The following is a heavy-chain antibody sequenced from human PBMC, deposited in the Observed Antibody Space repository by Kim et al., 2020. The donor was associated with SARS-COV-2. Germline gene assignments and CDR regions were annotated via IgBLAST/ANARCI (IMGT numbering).Heavy chain of an antibody. J-gene: IGHJ3*01. V-gene: IGHV3-30*18. CDR2: ISYDGSNK. D-gene: IGHD2-15*01. CDR3: AKGLGYCSGGSCAKDAF. Sequence: GGSLRLSCAASGFTFSSYGMHWVRQAPGKGLEWVAVISYDGSNKYYADSVKGRFTISRDNSKNTLYLQMNSLRAEDTAVYYCAKGLGYCSGGSCAKDAF. CDR1: GFTFSSYG.